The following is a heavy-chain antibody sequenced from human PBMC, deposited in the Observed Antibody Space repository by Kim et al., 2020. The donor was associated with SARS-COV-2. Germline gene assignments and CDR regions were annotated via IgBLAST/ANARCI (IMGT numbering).Heavy chain of an antibody. D-gene: IGHD3-9*01. V-gene: IGHV3-48*03. J-gene: IGHJ4*02. CDR1: GFSFGSYE. Sequence: GGSLRLSCAASGFSFGSYEMNWVRRAPGKGPEWISYIGATGDSTDYADSVRGRFTISRDNAKNSLYLQMNSLRAEDTAVYCCARDPEPVYWGTFYFDSWGQGTPVTVSS. CDR2: IGATGDST. CDR3: ARDPEPVYWGTFYFDS.